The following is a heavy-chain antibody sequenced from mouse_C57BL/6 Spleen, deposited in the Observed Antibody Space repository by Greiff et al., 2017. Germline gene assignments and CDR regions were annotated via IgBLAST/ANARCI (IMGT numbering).Heavy chain of an antibody. Sequence: EVQLVESGGGLVKPGGSLKLSCAASGFTFSDYGMHWVRQAPEKGLEWVAYISSGSSTIYYADTVKGRFTISRDNAKNTLFRQMTSLRSEDTAMYYCARRTCFAYWGQGTLVTVSA. CDR2: ISSGSSTI. CDR1: GFTFSDYG. CDR3: ARRTCFAY. V-gene: IGHV5-17*01. J-gene: IGHJ3*01.